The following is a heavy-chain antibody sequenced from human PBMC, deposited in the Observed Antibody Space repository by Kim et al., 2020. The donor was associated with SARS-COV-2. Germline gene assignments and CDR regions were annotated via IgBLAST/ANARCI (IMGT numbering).Heavy chain of an antibody. J-gene: IGHJ6*02. V-gene: IGHV3-48*02. CDR1: GFTFNSYS. D-gene: IGHD3-10*01. CDR2: ISGSSVTI. CDR3: AVRGVMIRGVISHYYYGMDV. Sequence: GGSLRLSCAASGFTFNSYSLNWVRQPPGKGLEWVSYISGSSVTIYYADSVKGRFTISRDNVKNSLYLQMNSLRDEDTAVYYCAVRGVMIRGVISHYYYGMDVWGQGTTVTVSS.